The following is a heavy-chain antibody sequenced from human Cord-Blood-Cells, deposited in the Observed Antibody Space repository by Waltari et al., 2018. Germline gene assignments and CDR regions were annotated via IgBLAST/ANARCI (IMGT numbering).Heavy chain of an antibody. CDR2: IYYSGST. D-gene: IGHD1-26*01. V-gene: IGHV4-39*01. CDR3: ARREGLKGATDY. Sequence: QLQLQESGPGLVKPSETLSLTCTVSGGPISSSSYYWGWIRQPPGKGLEWIGSIYYSGSTYYNPSLKSRVTISVDTSKNQFSLKLSSVTAADTAVYYCARREGLKGATDYWGQGTLVTVSS. CDR1: GGPISSSSYY. J-gene: IGHJ4*02.